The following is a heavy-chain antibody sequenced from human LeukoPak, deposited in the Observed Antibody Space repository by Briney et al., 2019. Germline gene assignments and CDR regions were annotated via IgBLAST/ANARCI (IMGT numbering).Heavy chain of an antibody. CDR2: INHSGST. CDR3: ARVRKGYYYDSSGDFDY. D-gene: IGHD3-22*01. CDR1: GGSFSGYY. J-gene: IGHJ4*02. Sequence: SETLSLTCAVYGGSFSGYYWSWIRQPPGKGLEWIGEINHSGSTNYNPSLKSRVTISVDTSKNQFSLKLSSETAADTAVYYCARVRKGYYYDSSGDFDYWGQGTLVTVSS. V-gene: IGHV4-34*01.